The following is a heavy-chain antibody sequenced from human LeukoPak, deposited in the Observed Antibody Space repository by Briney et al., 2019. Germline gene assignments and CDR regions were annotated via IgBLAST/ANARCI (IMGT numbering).Heavy chain of an antibody. D-gene: IGHD6-19*01. Sequence: GGSLRLXCAASGFTFNSHWMHWVRQAPGKELVWVSRINSDGSSTSYADSVKGRFTISRDNAKNTLYLQMNSLRAEDTAVYYCARASSGWPPLIDYWGQGTLVTVSS. CDR3: ARASSGWPPLIDY. V-gene: IGHV3-74*01. CDR2: INSDGSST. J-gene: IGHJ4*02. CDR1: GFTFNSHW.